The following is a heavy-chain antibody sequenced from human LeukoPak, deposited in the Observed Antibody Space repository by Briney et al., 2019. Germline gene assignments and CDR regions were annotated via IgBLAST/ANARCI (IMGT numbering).Heavy chain of an antibody. V-gene: IGHV6-1*01. D-gene: IGHD1-26*01. CDR3: ARAAEGGSGSPRVRLYYYYMDV. Sequence: SQTLSLTCAISGDSVSSNSAAWNWIRQSPSRGLEWLGRTYYRSKWYNDYAVSVKSRITINPDTSKNQFSLQLNSVTPEDTAVYYCARAAEGGSGSPRVRLYYYYMDVWGKGTTVTVSS. CDR2: TYYRSKWYN. CDR1: GDSVSSNSAA. J-gene: IGHJ6*03.